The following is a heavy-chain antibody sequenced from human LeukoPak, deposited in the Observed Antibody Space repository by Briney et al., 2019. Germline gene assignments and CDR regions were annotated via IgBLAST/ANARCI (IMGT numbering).Heavy chain of an antibody. CDR1: GGSISSYY. CDR3: ARVGGIVVVPAAMPAWDRYFDL. Sequence: PSETLSLTCTVSGGSISSYYWSWIRQPPGKGLEWIGYIYYSGSTNYNPSLKSQVTISVDTSKNQFSLKLSSVTAADTAVYYCARVGGIVVVPAAMPAWDRYFDLWGRGTLVTVSS. V-gene: IGHV4-59*01. CDR2: IYYSGST. J-gene: IGHJ2*01. D-gene: IGHD2-2*01.